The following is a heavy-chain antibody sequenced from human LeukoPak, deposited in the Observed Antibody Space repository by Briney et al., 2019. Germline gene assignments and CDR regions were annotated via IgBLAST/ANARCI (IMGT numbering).Heavy chain of an antibody. CDR3: ARSTGRDGYNFGY. V-gene: IGHV4-59*08. Sequence: VKPSETPSLTCTVSGGSINSYYWSWIRQFPGKGLEWIGYIYYSGSTDYNPSLKGRVTISVDASKSQFTLKLSSVTAADTAVYYCARSTGRDGYNFGYWGQGTLVTVSS. CDR1: GGSINSYY. J-gene: IGHJ4*02. CDR2: IYYSGST. D-gene: IGHD5-24*01.